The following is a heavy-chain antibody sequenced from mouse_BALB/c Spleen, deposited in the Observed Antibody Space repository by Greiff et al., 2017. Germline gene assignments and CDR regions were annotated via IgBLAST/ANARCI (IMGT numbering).Heavy chain of an antibody. J-gene: IGHJ4*01. CDR3: ARSGDGYYVLYAMDY. Sequence: QVQLKESGAELARPGASVKLSCKASGYTFTSYWMQWVKQRPGQGLEWIGAIYPGDGDTRYTQKFKGKATLTADKSSSTAYMQLSSLASEDSAVYYCARSGDGYYVLYAMDYWGQGTSVTVSS. CDR2: IYPGDGDT. CDR1: GYTFTSYW. V-gene: IGHV1-87*01. D-gene: IGHD2-3*01.